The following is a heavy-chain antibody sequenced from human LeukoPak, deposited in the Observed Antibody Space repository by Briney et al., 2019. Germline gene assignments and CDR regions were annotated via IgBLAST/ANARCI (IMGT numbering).Heavy chain of an antibody. J-gene: IGHJ6*03. D-gene: IGHD2-2*01. CDR1: GYTFTSYY. Sequence: GASVKVSCKASGYTFTSYYINWVRQATGQGLEWMGWMNPNSGNTGYAQKFQGRVTMTRNTSISTAYMELGSLRSEDTAVYYCARATKYQLLWGYYYYYMDVWGKGTTVTVSS. CDR2: MNPNSGNT. V-gene: IGHV1-8*01. CDR3: ARATKYQLLWGYYYYYMDV.